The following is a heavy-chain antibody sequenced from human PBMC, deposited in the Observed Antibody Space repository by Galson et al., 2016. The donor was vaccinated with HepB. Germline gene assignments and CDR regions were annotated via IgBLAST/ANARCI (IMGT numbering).Heavy chain of an antibody. V-gene: IGHV3-30*04. D-gene: IGHD3-16*01. CDR3: ARVGFGRSYGQGFDY. Sequence: SLRLSCAASGLTFTGYAIHWVRQAPGKGLEWVAVISYDGSNKYYADSVKGRFTISRDDSKNTLYLQIDSRRPEDTAVYYCARVGFGRSYGQGFDYWGQGTLVTVSS. CDR2: ISYDGSNK. J-gene: IGHJ4*02. CDR1: GLTFTGYA.